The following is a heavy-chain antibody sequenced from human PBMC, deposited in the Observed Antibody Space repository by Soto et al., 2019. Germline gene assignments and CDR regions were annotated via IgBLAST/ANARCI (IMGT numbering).Heavy chain of an antibody. CDR1: GGSFSGYY. CDR2: IDHSDNT. Sequence: SETLSLTCAVYGGSFSGYYWSWIRQPPGQGLEWIGAIDHSDNTSYNPSLKSRVTISVDTSKNQFSQKLRSVTAADTAVYYCARLIAVASTGLYYFESWGQGTLVTVSS. CDR3: ARLIAVASTGLYYFES. D-gene: IGHD6-19*01. J-gene: IGHJ4*02. V-gene: IGHV4-34*01.